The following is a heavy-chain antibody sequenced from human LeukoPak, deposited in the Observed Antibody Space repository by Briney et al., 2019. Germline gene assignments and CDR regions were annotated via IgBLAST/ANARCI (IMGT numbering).Heavy chain of an antibody. J-gene: IGHJ4*02. CDR2: NNPSGGST. Sequence: ASVTVSCKASGYTFTSYYMHWVRQAHGQGLDRMGINNPSGGSTSYAQKFQGRGTMTRDSSTSTVYMELSSLSSEDTAVYYCARSSVAGTREYFDYWGQGTLVTVSS. CDR1: GYTFTSYY. CDR3: ARSSVAGTREYFDY. D-gene: IGHD6-19*01. V-gene: IGHV1-46*01.